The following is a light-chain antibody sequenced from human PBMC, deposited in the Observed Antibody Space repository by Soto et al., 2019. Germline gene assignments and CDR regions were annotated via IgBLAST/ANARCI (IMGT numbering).Light chain of an antibody. Sequence: QSALTQPASVSGSPGQSITISCTGTSSDVGTYNLVSWYQQHPGKAPKLMVYEGTKRPSGVSNRFSGSKSVNTASLTISGLEAEDEADYYCCSYVGGSTYVFGTGSKVTVL. J-gene: IGLJ1*01. V-gene: IGLV2-23*01. CDR3: CSYVGGSTYV. CDR2: EGT. CDR1: SSDVGTYNL.